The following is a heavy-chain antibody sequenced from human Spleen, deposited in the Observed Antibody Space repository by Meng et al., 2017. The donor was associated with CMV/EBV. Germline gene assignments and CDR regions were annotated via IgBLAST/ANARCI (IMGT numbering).Heavy chain of an antibody. V-gene: IGHV1-8*01. CDR1: GYTFTSYD. J-gene: IGHJ5*02. D-gene: IGHD3-10*01. Sequence: ASVKVSCKASGYTFTSYDINWVRQAPGQGLEWMGWMNPNSGNTGYAQKFQGRVTMTRNTSISTAYMELSSLRSEDTAVYYCARVTYYYGSGSYDSFDPWGQGTLVTVSS. CDR3: ARVTYYYGSGSYDSFDP. CDR2: MNPNSGNT.